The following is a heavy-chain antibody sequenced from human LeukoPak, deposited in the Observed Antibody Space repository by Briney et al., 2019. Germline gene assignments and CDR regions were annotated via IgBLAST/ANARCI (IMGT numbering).Heavy chain of an antibody. V-gene: IGHV3-15*01. D-gene: IGHD3-22*01. CDR2: IKSKTDGGTT. CDR1: GFTFSDAW. Sequence: PGGSLRLSCAASGFTFSDAWMSWVRQAPGKGLEWVGRIKSKTDGGTTDYAAPVKGRFIISRDDSRNTLYLQMNSLRAEDTAVYYCARASRGFYDSSGTVDYWGQGTLVTVSS. J-gene: IGHJ4*02. CDR3: ARASRGFYDSSGTVDY.